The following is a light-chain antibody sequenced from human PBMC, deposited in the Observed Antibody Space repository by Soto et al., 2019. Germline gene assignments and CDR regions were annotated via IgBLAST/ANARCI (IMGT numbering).Light chain of an antibody. CDR1: SSDVGGYNY. J-gene: IGLJ1*01. V-gene: IGLV2-14*01. Sequence: QSALTQPASVSGSPGQSITISCTRTSSDVGGYNYVSWYQQHPGKAPKLMIYEVSNRPSGVSNRFSGSKSGNTASLTISGLQAEDEADYYFSSYTSSSTLVFGTGTKLTVL. CDR3: SSYTSSSTLV. CDR2: EVS.